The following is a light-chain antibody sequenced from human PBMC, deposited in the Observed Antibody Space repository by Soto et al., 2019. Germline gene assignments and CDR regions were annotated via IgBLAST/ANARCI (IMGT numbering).Light chain of an antibody. CDR1: SGSIASNY. CDR3: QSYYSSNLEV. J-gene: IGLJ2*01. CDR2: EDN. Sequence: NFMLTQPHSVSESPGKTVTISCTRSSGSIASNYVQWYQQRPGSAPTTVIYEDNQRPSVVPDRFSGSIASSSNSASLTISGLETEDEADYYCQSYYSSNLEVFGGGTKLTVL. V-gene: IGLV6-57*03.